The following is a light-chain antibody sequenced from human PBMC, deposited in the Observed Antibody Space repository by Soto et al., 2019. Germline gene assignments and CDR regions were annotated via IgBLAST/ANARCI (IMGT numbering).Light chain of an antibody. CDR3: QQYGSSTWP. CDR1: QSVSSSY. V-gene: IGKV3-20*01. Sequence: EIVLAQSPGTLSLSPGERATLSCRASQSVSSSYLAWYQQKPGQAPRLLIYGASSRATGIPDRFSGSGSGTDCTLTISRLEPEDFAVYYCQQYGSSTWPFGQGTKVEIK. J-gene: IGKJ1*01. CDR2: GAS.